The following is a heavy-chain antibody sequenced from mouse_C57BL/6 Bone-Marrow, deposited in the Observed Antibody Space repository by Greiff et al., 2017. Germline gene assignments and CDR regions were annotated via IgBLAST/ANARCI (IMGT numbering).Heavy chain of an antibody. V-gene: IGHV1-18*01. CDR1: GYTFTDYN. J-gene: IGHJ4*01. CDR2: INPNNGGT. D-gene: IGHD2-2*01. CDR3: ARGFYYGYLYAMDY. Sequence: EVQLQQSGPELVKPGASVKIPCKASGYTFTDYNMDWVKQSHGKSLEWIGDINPNNGGTIYNQKFKGKATLTVDKSSSTAYMELRSLTSEDTAVYYCARGFYYGYLYAMDYWGQGTSVTVSS.